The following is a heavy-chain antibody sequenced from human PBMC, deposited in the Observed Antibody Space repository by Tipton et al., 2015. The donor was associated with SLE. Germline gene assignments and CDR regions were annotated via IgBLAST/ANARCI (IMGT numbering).Heavy chain of an antibody. CDR2: ISSSSSTI. D-gene: IGHD6-19*01. CDR3: ARAGGVGSGWDVEH. J-gene: IGHJ4*02. V-gene: IGHV3-48*02. CDR1: GFTFSSYS. Sequence: SLRLSCAASGFTFSSYSMNWVRQAPGKGLEWVSYISSSSSTIHYADSVKGRFTISRDNAKNSLYLQMNSLRDEDTAVYYCARAGGVGSGWDVEHWGQGTQVIVSS.